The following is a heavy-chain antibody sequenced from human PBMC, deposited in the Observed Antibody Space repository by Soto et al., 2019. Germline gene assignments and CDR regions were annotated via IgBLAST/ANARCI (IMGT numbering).Heavy chain of an antibody. D-gene: IGHD4-17*01. CDR3: VREMWTHYGPQNFFDY. Sequence: QVQLVQSEGEVQQPGASVKVSCKASGYTFTTYGVCWVRQVPGRGLEWVGYISPNSGYTVYAQNFPGRVSMSTDTSTSTVYMELRSLRSDDTAVYYCVREMWTHYGPQNFFDYWGQGALVTVSS. CDR1: GYTFTTYG. CDR2: ISPNSGYT. V-gene: IGHV1-18*01. J-gene: IGHJ4*02.